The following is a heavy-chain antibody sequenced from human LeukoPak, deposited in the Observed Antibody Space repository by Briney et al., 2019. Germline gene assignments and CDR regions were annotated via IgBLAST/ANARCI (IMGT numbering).Heavy chain of an antibody. CDR1: GFTFSNYA. V-gene: IGHV3-23*01. Sequence: GGSLRLSCAASGFTFSNYAMNWIRQAPGKGLEWFSGIGDSGDNTYYADSVKGRFTISRDNSKNTLYLQMARLRAEDTAVYYCAKEGYYYGGSGYYLFEYWGQGTLVTVSS. CDR2: IGDSGDNT. CDR3: AKEGYYYGGSGYYLFEY. J-gene: IGHJ4*02. D-gene: IGHD3-22*01.